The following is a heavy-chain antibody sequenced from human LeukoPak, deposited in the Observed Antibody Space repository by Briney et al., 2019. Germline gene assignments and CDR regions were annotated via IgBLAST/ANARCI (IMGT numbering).Heavy chain of an antibody. J-gene: IGHJ6*02. V-gene: IGHV3-53*01. Sequence: GGSLRLSCAASGFTVSTNYMSWVRQAPGKGLEWVSTIYSGGATYYVDSVKGRFTISRDNSKNTLYLQMDGLRAEDTAVYYCARDWLHTERNGEITSYFYNGMGVWGRGTTVTASS. CDR3: ARDWLHTERNGEITSYFYNGMGV. CDR1: GFTVSTNY. D-gene: IGHD5-18*01. CDR2: IYSGGAT.